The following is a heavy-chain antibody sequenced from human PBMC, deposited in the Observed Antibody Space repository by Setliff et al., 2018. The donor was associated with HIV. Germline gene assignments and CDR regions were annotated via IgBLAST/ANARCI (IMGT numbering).Heavy chain of an antibody. Sequence: ASVKVSCKASGYTFSNFAIGWLRQAPGQGLEWMGWISASSVNTNYTQGRVTMTTDISTSTAYMELRGLRSADTAVYYCARGARLVGRAVVLYYFDHWGQGTLVTVSS. V-gene: IGHV1-18*01. CDR2: ISASSVNT. CDR1: GYTFSNFA. D-gene: IGHD1-26*01. J-gene: IGHJ4*02. CDR3: ARGARLVGRAVVLYYFDH.